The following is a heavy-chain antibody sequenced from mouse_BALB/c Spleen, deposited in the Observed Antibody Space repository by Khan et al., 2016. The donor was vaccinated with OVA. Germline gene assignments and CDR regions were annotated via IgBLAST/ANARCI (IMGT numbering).Heavy chain of an antibody. CDR2: INPSTSYI. CDR1: GYIFTSYW. D-gene: IGHD2-2*01. Sequence: QVQLQQSGAELAKPGASVKMSCKVSGYIFTSYWMNWVKQRPGQGLEWIGYINPSTSYIEYNQKFKDKATLTADKSSSTAYMRLSSLTSEDSAVYFCGRSGYGSLAYWGQGTLVTVSA. V-gene: IGHV1-7*01. J-gene: IGHJ3*01. CDR3: GRSGYGSLAY.